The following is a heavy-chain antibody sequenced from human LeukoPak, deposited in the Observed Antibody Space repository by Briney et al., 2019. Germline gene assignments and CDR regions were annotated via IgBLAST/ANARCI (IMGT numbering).Heavy chain of an antibody. CDR1: GGTFNSYA. CDR3: AADGTD. Sequence: SVKVSCKASGGTFNSYAINWVRQAPGQGLEWMGGIIPRLGTTKYIEKFQGRITITTDESTTTAYMELTSLRSEDTAVYYCAADGTDWRQGTLVTVSS. J-gene: IGHJ4*02. CDR2: IIPRLGTT. V-gene: IGHV1-69*05.